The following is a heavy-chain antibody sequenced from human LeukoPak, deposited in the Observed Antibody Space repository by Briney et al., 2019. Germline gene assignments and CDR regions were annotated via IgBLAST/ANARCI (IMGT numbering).Heavy chain of an antibody. CDR3: ARGTGTTFVWFDP. CDR1: GGSINSYY. J-gene: IGHJ5*02. D-gene: IGHD1-7*01. CDR2: IYSSGST. V-gene: IGHV4-4*07. Sequence: PSETLSLTCSVSGGSINSYYWSWIRQPAGKGLEWIGRIYSSGSTTYNPSLKSRVTMSVDTSKNHFSPKLTSVTAADTAVYYCARGTGTTFVWFDPWGQGTLVTVSS.